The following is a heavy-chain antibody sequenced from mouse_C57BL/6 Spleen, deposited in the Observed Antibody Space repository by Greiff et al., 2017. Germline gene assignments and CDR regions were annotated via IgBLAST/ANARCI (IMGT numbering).Heavy chain of an antibody. CDR2: IDPETGGT. CDR3: TKGTKDSSGYFDY. V-gene: IGHV1-15*01. J-gene: IGHJ2*01. CDR1: GYTFTDYE. Sequence: QVHVKQSGAELVWPGASVTLSCKASGYTFTDYEMHWVKQTPVHGLEWIGAIDPETGGTAYNQKFKGKAILTADKSSSTAYMELRSLTSEDSAVYYCTKGTKDSSGYFDYWGQGTTLTVSS. D-gene: IGHD3-2*02.